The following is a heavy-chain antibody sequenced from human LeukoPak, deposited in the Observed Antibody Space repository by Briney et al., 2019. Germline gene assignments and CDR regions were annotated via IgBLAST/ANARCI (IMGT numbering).Heavy chain of an antibody. CDR3: ARAVQFGEFFDY. D-gene: IGHD3-10*01. V-gene: IGHV1-18*01. J-gene: IGHJ4*02. Sequence: ASVKVSCKASGYTFISYGISWVRQAPGQGLKWMGWISVNYGNTNYAQKLQGRVTMTTDTSTSTAYMELRSLRSDDTAVYYCARAVQFGEFFDYWGQGTLVTVSS. CDR2: ISVNYGNT. CDR1: GYTFISYG.